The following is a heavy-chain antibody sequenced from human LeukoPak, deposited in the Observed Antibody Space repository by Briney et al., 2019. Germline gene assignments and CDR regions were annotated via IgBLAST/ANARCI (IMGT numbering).Heavy chain of an antibody. V-gene: IGHV3-30*04. J-gene: IGHJ4*02. Sequence: GGSLRLSCAPSGFTFSSYAIHWVRQAPGKGLEWVAVISHDARNKYYADSVKGRFTISRDNSKNTLYLQMDSLRVEDTAVYYCAREGIYGLDYWGQGTLVTVSS. CDR2: ISHDARNK. CDR1: GFTFSSYA. D-gene: IGHD3-16*01. CDR3: AREGIYGLDY.